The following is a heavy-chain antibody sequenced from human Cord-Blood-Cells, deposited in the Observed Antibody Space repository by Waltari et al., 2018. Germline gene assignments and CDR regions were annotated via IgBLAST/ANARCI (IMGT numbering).Heavy chain of an antibody. CDR2: KYYRSNWYN. V-gene: IGHV6-1*01. Sequence: QVQLQQSGPGLVKPSQTLSLTCAISGDSVPSNSAAWNWIRLSPSRGLEWLGRKYYRSNWYNDYAVSVKSRITINPDTSKNQFSLQLNSVTPEDTAVYYCARDRKRGAVAAVDAFDIWGQGTMVTVSS. D-gene: IGHD6-19*01. CDR3: ARDRKRGAVAAVDAFDI. J-gene: IGHJ3*02. CDR1: GDSVPSNSAA.